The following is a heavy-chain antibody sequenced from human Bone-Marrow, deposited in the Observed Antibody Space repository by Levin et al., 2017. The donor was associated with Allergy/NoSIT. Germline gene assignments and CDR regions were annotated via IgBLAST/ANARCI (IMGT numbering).Heavy chain of an antibody. Sequence: SQTLSLTCTVSGGSISTGGHYWSWIRQPPGKGLEWIGYTYHSGSTFYSPSLKSRVNISVDTSENQFSLRLNSVTAADTAVYYCARDRIVGRAKYYGMDVWGQGTTVTVSS. V-gene: IGHV4-31*03. D-gene: IGHD1-26*01. CDR3: ARDRIVGRAKYYGMDV. CDR2: TYHSGST. J-gene: IGHJ6*02. CDR1: GGSISTGGHY.